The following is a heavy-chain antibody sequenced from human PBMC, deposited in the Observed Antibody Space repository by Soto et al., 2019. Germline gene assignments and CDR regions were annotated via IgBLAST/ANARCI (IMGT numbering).Heavy chain of an antibody. CDR2: ITSSGSLI. CDR3: ANTVTTVDY. V-gene: IGHV3-48*03. D-gene: IGHD4-17*01. Sequence: EVHLVESGGGSVQPGGSLRLSCAASGFTFSGYGMNWVRQAPGKGLEWISYITSSGSLIYYADSLKGRFTISRDNAKNSLFLQMNSLRAEDTAVYYCANTVTTVDYWGQGTLVTVSS. J-gene: IGHJ4*02. CDR1: GFTFSGYG.